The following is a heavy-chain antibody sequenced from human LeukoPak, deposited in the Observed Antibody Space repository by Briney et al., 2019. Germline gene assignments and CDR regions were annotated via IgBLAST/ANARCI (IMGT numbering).Heavy chain of an antibody. CDR2: IKQDGSEK. V-gene: IGHV3-7*01. D-gene: IGHD3-3*01. J-gene: IGHJ3*02. CDR1: GFTFSSYW. CDR3: ARDSPEEWPDAFDI. Sequence: PGGSLRLSCAASGFTFSSYWMSWVRQAPGKGLEWVANIKQDGSEKYYVDSVKGRFTISRDNAKNSLYLQMNSLRAEDTAVYYCARDSPEEWPDAFDIWGQGTMVTVSS.